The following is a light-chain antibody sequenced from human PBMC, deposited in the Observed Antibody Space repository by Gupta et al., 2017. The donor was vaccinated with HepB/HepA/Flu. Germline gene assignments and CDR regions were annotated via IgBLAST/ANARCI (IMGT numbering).Light chain of an antibody. J-gene: IGLJ2*01. V-gene: IGLV1-44*01. CDR2: GNN. Sequence: QSVMTQPPSASGTPGQRVTISCSGSSSNIGSRTVNWYQHLPGTAPKLLIYGNNQRPSGVPDRFSGSQSGTSASMAISGLQSEDEADYYCAAWDDSLRGVVFGGGTKLTVL. CDR3: AAWDDSLRGVV. CDR1: SSNIGSRT.